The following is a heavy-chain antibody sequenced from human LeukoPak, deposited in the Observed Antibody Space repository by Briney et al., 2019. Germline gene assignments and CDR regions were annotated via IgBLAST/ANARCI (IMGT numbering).Heavy chain of an antibody. V-gene: IGHV3-33*05. J-gene: IGHJ4*02. CDR3: ARDRNRSYFDY. Sequence: PGGSLRLSCAAPGFTFTNFGMHWVRQAPGRGLDWLAIISYDGSKEYYADSLKGRFTITSDNSSLPLKLQLNRLGAYYTALYYSARDRNRSYFDYWGQGTLVTVSS. CDR2: ISYDGSKE. CDR1: GFTFTNFG.